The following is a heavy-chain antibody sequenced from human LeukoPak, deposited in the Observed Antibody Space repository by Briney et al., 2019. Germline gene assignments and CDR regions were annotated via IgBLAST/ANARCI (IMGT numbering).Heavy chain of an antibody. V-gene: IGHV3-64*01. Sequence: PGGSLRLSCAASGFTFSSYAMHWVRQAPGKGLEYVSAISSNGGSTYYANSVKGRFTISRDNSKNTLYLQMGSLRAEDMAVYYCARGEIPGAFDIWGQGTMVTVSS. CDR3: ARGEIPGAFDI. CDR1: GFTFSSYA. CDR2: ISSNGGST. J-gene: IGHJ3*02. D-gene: IGHD5-24*01.